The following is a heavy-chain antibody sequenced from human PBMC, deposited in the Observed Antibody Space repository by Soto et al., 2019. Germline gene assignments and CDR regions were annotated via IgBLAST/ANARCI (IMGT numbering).Heavy chain of an antibody. V-gene: IGHV1-18*01. CDR2: ISAYNGNT. CDR3: ARDELIQEAAINYGSVV. CDR1: GYTFTSYG. Sequence: QVQLVQSGAEVKKPGASVKVSCKASGYTFTSYGISWVRQAPGQGLEWMGWISAYNGNTNYPQKLQGRVTMTKDTCTRTAYMELRSLRSDDTAMYYRARDELIQEAAINYGSVVWGGGTTVTVS. D-gene: IGHD6-25*01. J-gene: IGHJ6*02.